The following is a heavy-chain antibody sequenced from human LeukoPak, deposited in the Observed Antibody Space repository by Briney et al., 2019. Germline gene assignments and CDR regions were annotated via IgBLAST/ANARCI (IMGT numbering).Heavy chain of an antibody. J-gene: IGHJ4*02. D-gene: IGHD1/OR15-1a*01. V-gene: IGHV1-2*02. CDR2: INPNSGGT. CDR3: ARDRVRTNRPLDY. CDR1: GYTFTGYY. Sequence: ASVKVSCKASGYTFTGYYMHWVQQAPGQGLEWMGWINPNSGGTNYAQKFQGRVTMTRDTSISTAYMELSRLRSDDTAVYYCARDRVRTNRPLDYWGQGTLVTVSS.